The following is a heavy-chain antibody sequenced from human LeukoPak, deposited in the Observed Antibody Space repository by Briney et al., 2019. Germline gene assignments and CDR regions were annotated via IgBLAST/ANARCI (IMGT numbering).Heavy chain of an antibody. CDR1: GGSISSYY. CDR2: IYYSGST. Sequence: PSETLSLTCTVSGGSISSYYWSWIPQPPGKGLEWIGYIYYSGSTNYNPSLKSRVTISVDTSKNQFSLKLSSVTAADTAVYYCARLSRSGYLDYWGQGTLVTVSS. D-gene: IGHD3-22*01. J-gene: IGHJ4*02. CDR3: ARLSRSGYLDY. V-gene: IGHV4-59*01.